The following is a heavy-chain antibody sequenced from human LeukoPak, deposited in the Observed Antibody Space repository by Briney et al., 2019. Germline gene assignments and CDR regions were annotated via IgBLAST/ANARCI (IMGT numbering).Heavy chain of an antibody. CDR3: ARVRTYSSSSLKWFDP. V-gene: IGHV1-2*02. J-gene: IGHJ5*02. D-gene: IGHD6-6*01. CDR2: INPNSGGT. CDR1: GYTFTGYY. Sequence: ASVKVSCKASGYTFTGYYMHWVRQAPGQGLEWRGWINPNSGGTNYAQKFQGRVTMTRDTSISTAYMELSRLRSDDTAVYYCARVRTYSSSSLKWFDPWGQGTLVTVSS.